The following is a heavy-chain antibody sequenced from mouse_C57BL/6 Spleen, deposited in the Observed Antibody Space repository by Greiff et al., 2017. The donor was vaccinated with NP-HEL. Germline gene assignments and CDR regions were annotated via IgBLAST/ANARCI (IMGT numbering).Heavy chain of an antibody. CDR1: GFTFSDYG. J-gene: IGHJ2*01. CDR3: ARVDGYSYYFDY. Sequence: VQLKESGGGLVKPGGSLKLSCAASGFTFSDYGMHWVRQAPEKGLEWVAYISSGSSTIYYADTVKGRFTISRDNAKNTLFLQMTSLRSEDTAMYYCARVDGYSYYFDYWGQGTTLTVSS. CDR2: ISSGSSTI. V-gene: IGHV5-17*01. D-gene: IGHD2-3*01.